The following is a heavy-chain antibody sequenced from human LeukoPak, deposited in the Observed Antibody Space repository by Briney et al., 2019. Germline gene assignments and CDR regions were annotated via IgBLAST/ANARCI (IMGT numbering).Heavy chain of an antibody. Sequence: SVKVSCKASGGTFSSYTISWMRQAPGQGLEWMGRIIPILGIANYAQKFQGRVTITADKSTSIAYMELSSVRSEDTAVYYCARPAENKNTYYYDSSGYYSGGYYYYGMDVWGQGTTVTVSS. CDR3: ARPAENKNTYYYDSSGYYSGGYYYYGMDV. CDR1: GGTFSSYT. CDR2: IIPILGIA. D-gene: IGHD3-22*01. V-gene: IGHV1-69*02. J-gene: IGHJ6*02.